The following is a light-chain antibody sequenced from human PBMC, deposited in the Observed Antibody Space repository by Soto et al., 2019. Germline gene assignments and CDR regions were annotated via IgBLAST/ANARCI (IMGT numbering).Light chain of an antibody. CDR2: EVS. Sequence: QSALTQPASVSGSPGQSITISCTGTSSDVGGYNYVSWYQQHPGKAPKLMIYEVSNRPSGVSNRFSGSKSGNTASLTISWLQAEDEADYYCSSYTSPRVFGGGTKLTVL. CDR3: SSYTSPRV. J-gene: IGLJ2*01. CDR1: SSDVGGYNY. V-gene: IGLV2-14*01.